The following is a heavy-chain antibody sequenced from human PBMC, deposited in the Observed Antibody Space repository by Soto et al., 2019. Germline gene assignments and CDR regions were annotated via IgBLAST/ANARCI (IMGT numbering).Heavy chain of an antibody. CDR1: GFTFSSYA. CDR2: ISYDGSSE. Sequence: GGSLRLSCAASGFTFSSYAMHWVRQAPGKGLEWAAIISYDGSSENYADSVKGRFTISRDNSKYTLYLQMNSLKPEDTAIYYCAKEDFDPWGQGTLVTVSS. V-gene: IGHV3-30*18. J-gene: IGHJ5*02. CDR3: AKEDFDP.